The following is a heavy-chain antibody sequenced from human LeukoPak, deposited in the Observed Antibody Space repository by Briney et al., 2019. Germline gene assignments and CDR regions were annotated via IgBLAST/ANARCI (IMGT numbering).Heavy chain of an antibody. CDR3: ARGMVRGVIRWFDP. J-gene: IGHJ5*02. V-gene: IGHV3-30*02. D-gene: IGHD3-10*01. Sequence: GGSLRLSCAASGFTLSIYGMHWVRQAPGKGLEWVAFIRYDGSDKYYADSVKGRFTVSRDNSKNTLFLQMNSLRAEDTAVYYCARGMVRGVIRWFDPWGQGTLVTVSS. CDR2: IRYDGSDK. CDR1: GFTLSIYG.